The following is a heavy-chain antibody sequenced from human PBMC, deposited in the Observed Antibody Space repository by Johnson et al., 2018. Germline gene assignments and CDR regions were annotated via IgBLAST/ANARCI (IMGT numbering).Heavy chain of an antibody. Sequence: QVQLQESGPSLVKSSETLSLTCSVSGASIRSYYWSWIRQPPGKGLEWIAYIHYSGSTNYNPSLKSRVTMSRYTSKNQLSRRLRSVTDADTAVYYCARDPFAPDSYDDAFDIWGQGTMVTVSS. CDR2: IHYSGST. D-gene: IGHD3-22*01. V-gene: IGHV4-59*01. J-gene: IGHJ3*02. CDR3: ARDPFAPDSYDDAFDI. CDR1: GASIRSYY.